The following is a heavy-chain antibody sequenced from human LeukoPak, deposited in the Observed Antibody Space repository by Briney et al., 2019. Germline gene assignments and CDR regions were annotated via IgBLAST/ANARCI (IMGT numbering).Heavy chain of an antibody. CDR3: ARDWGYCSGGSCYNYDY. CDR2: ISYDGSNK. V-gene: IGHV3-30*04. CDR1: GFTFSSYA. J-gene: IGHJ4*02. D-gene: IGHD2-15*01. Sequence: GRSLRLSCAASGFTFSSYAMHWVRQAPGKGLEWVAVISYDGSNKYYADSVKGRFTISRDNSKNTLYLQMNSLRAEDTAVYYCARDWGYCSGGSCYNYDYWGQGTLVTVSS.